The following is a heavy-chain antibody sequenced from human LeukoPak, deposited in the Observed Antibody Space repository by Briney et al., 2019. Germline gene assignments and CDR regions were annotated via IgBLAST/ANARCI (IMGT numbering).Heavy chain of an antibody. J-gene: IGHJ1*01. CDR1: GFTFSDYA. Sequence: GGSLRLSCAASGFTFSDYAMTWVRQAPGKGLQWVSLISDSGGSTYYADSVKGRFTISRDNSKNTLYLQMNSLRAEDTAVYYCAKAGQDYYDSSGYAFQHWGQGTLVTVSS. CDR3: AKAGQDYYDSSGYAFQH. CDR2: ISDSGGST. V-gene: IGHV3-23*01. D-gene: IGHD3-22*01.